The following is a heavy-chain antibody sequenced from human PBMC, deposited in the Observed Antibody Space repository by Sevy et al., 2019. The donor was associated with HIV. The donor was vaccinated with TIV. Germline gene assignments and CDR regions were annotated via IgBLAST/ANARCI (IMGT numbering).Heavy chain of an antibody. CDR2: IKSKTDGGTT. J-gene: IGHJ1*01. D-gene: IGHD2-2*01. CDR3: TTDRGYCSSTSCSMEYFQH. CDR1: GFTFSNAW. Sequence: GGSLRLSCAASGFTFSNAWMSWVRQAPGKGLEWVGRIKSKTDGGTTDYAATVKGRFTISRDNSKNTLYLQMNSLKTEDTAVYYCTTDRGYCSSTSCSMEYFQHWGQGTLVTVSS. V-gene: IGHV3-15*01.